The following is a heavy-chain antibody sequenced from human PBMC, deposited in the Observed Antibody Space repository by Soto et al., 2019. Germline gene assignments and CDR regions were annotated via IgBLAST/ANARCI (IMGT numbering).Heavy chain of an antibody. CDR3: ARDTYPTAAAIYTSGWYEDNWFDP. V-gene: IGHV3-33*01. CDR1: GFTFSSYG. J-gene: IGHJ5*01. CDR2: IWYDGSNK. D-gene: IGHD6-19*01. Sequence: GGSLRLSCAASGFTFSSYGMHWVRQAPGKGLEWVAVIWYDGSNKYYADSVKGRFTISRDNSKNTLYLQMNSLRAEDTAVYYCARDTYPTAAAIYTSGWYEDNWFDPWGQGTLVTVSS.